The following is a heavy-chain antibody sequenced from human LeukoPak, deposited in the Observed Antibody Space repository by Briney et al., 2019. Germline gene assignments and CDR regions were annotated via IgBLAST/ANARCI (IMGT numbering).Heavy chain of an antibody. D-gene: IGHD6-19*01. V-gene: IGHV3-30*18. Sequence: GGSLRLSCAASGFTFSSYGMSWVRQAPGKGLEWVAVISYDGSNKYYADSVKGRFTISRDNSKNTLYLQMNSLRAEDTAVYYCAKDSSGWYGLFDYWGQGTLVTVSS. CDR1: GFTFSSYG. J-gene: IGHJ4*02. CDR2: ISYDGSNK. CDR3: AKDSSGWYGLFDY.